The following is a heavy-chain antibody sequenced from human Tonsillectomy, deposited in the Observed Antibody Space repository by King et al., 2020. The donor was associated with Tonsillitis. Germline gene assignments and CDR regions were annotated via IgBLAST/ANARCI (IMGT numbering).Heavy chain of an antibody. CDR3: NTAVGVTGVDS. V-gene: IGHV3-15*01. CDR1: GFPFSNAW. D-gene: IGHD1-26*01. Sequence: VQLVESRGGLVEPGGSLTLSCAASGFPFSNAWMTWVRQAPGKGLEWVGRIKSEGDGGTIDYAAPVQGRFIISRDDSINAVYLQMDSLKTEDTGIYYCNTAVGVTGVDSWDQGTLGTVSS. J-gene: IGHJ4*02. CDR2: IKSEGDGGTI.